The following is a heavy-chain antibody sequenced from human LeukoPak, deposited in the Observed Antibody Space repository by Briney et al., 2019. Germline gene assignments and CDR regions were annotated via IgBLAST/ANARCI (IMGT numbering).Heavy chain of an antibody. V-gene: IGHV1-69*13. D-gene: IGHD2-2*01. J-gene: IGHJ4*02. CDR3: ARGSPVVPAAYLDY. Sequence: ASVKVSCKASGGTFSSYTISWVQQAPGQGLEWMGGIIPIFGTANYAQKFQGRVTITADESTSTAYMELSSLRSEDTAVYYCARGSPVVPAAYLDYWGQGTLVTVSS. CDR2: IIPIFGTA. CDR1: GGTFSSYT.